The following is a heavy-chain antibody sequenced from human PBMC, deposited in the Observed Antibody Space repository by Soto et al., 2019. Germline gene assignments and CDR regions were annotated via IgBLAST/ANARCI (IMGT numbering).Heavy chain of an antibody. CDR2: MNPNSGIT. V-gene: IGHV1-8*01. CDR1: GYTFTNYD. J-gene: IGHJ4*02. D-gene: IGHD3-16*01. Sequence: QVQLVQSGTEVKKPGASVKVSCKASGYTFTNYDINWVRQATGQGLEFMGWMNPNSGITDYAQKFQGRLTMTRDTPINTAYLEVDSLRSDDTAVYYCARGYDYVGGLDYWGQGTLVTVSS. CDR3: ARGYDYVGGLDY.